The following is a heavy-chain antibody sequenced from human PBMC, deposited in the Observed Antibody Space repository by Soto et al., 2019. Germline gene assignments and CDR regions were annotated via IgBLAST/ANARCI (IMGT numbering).Heavy chain of an antibody. V-gene: IGHV3-7*04. CDR1: ESTVSRDW. D-gene: IGHD1-26*01. CDR3: SGGVGDAF. Sequence: VESGGGLVQTGGSLRLSCAIFESTVSRDWMNWVRQAPGKGLEWVAHINQDGSEKYYVDSVKGRFTISRDNAKKSLYLQMNSLRPADTAMYYGSGGVGDAFWGQGTLVTVSS. CDR2: INQDGSEK. J-gene: IGHJ4*02.